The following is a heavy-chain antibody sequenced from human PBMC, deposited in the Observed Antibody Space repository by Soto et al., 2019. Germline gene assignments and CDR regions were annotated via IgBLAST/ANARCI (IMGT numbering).Heavy chain of an antibody. CDR2: ISRDGTNK. CDR3: ARSRSGAVADSFDF. Sequence: PGGSLRLSCAASGFTFRSYAIHWVRQAPGKGLEWVAVISRDGTNKYYVDSVKGRFTISRDNSKDTVYLQMNSLRDEDSATFYCARSRSGAVADSFDFWGQGTLVTVSS. V-gene: IGHV3-30*04. CDR1: GFTFRSYA. D-gene: IGHD3-3*01. J-gene: IGHJ4*02.